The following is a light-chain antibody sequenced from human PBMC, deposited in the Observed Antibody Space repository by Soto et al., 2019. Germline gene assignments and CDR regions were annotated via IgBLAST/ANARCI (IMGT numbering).Light chain of an antibody. V-gene: IGKV1-33*01. Sequence: DIQMTQSPSSLSASVGDRVTITCQASQNINNYLNWYQQKAGRAPKLLIYDASNLEAGVPSRFRGSGSGTDFTFTISRLQPEDIATYYCHQYDNLPTFGQGRLLEIK. CDR2: DAS. CDR3: HQYDNLPT. CDR1: QNINNY. J-gene: IGKJ5*01.